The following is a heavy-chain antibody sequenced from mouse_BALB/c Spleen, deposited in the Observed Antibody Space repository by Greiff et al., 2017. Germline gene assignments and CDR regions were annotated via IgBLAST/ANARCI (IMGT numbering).Heavy chain of an antibody. J-gene: IGHJ2*01. V-gene: IGHV3-2*02. Sequence: EVKVEESGPGLVKPSQSLSLTCTVTGYSITSDYAWNWIRQFPGNKLEWMGYISYSGSTSYNPSLKSRISITRDTSKNQFFLQLNSVTTEDTATYYCAKYGNYGKDYWGQGTTLTVSS. CDR1: GYSITSDYA. D-gene: IGHD2-10*02. CDR2: ISYSGST. CDR3: AKYGNYGKDY.